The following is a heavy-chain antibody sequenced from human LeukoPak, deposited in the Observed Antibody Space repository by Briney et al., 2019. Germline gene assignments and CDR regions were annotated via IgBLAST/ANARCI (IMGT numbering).Heavy chain of an antibody. Sequence: ASVKVFCKASGYTFTSYDINWVRQATGQGLEWMGWMNPNSGNTGYAQKFQGRVTITRNTSISTAYMELSSLRSEDTAIYYCAKDQDDFWSAYQNYYLDYWGQGILVTVSS. J-gene: IGHJ4*02. CDR3: AKDQDDFWSAYQNYYLDY. D-gene: IGHD3-3*01. V-gene: IGHV1-8*03. CDR1: GYTFTSYD. CDR2: MNPNSGNT.